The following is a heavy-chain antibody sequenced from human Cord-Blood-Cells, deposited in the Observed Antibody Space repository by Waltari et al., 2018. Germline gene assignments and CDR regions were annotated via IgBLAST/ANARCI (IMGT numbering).Heavy chain of an antibody. D-gene: IGHD3-10*01. CDR3: AGGYYYGSGSYYPFDY. CDR1: GYSFTTYW. J-gene: IGHJ4*02. Sequence: EVQLVQSGAEVKKPGESLKISCKGSGYSFTTYWTGWVRQMPGKGLEWMGIIYPGDSDTRYSPSFQGQVTISADKSISTAYLQWSSLKASDTAMYYCAGGYYYGSGSYYPFDYWGQGTLVTVSS. V-gene: IGHV5-51*01. CDR2: IYPGDSDT.